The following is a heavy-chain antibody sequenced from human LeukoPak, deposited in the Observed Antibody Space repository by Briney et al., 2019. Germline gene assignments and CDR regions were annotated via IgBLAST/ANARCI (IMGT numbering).Heavy chain of an antibody. V-gene: IGHV3-9*01. Sequence: GRSLRLSCAASGFTFDDYAMHWVRHAPGKGLEWVSGISWNSGSIVYADSVKGRFTISRDNAKNSLYLQMNSLRAEDTALYYCAKDMGGYSDYYFDYWGQGTLVTVSS. CDR1: GFTFDDYA. CDR2: ISWNSGSI. J-gene: IGHJ4*02. D-gene: IGHD5-18*01. CDR3: AKDMGGYSDYYFDY.